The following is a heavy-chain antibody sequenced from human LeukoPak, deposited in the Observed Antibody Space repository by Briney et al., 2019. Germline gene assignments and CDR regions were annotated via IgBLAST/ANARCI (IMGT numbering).Heavy chain of an antibody. CDR1: GGSISSYY. CDR2: IYYSGST. CDR3: ARDSGYCSGTTCYHDY. D-gene: IGHD2-2*01. V-gene: IGHV4-59*12. J-gene: IGHJ4*02. Sequence: PSETLSLTCTVSGGSISSYYWSWIRQPPGKGLEWIGYIYYSGSTNYNPSLKSRVTISVDTSKNQFSLKLSSVTAADTAVYYCARDSGYCSGTTCYHDYWGQGTLVTVSS.